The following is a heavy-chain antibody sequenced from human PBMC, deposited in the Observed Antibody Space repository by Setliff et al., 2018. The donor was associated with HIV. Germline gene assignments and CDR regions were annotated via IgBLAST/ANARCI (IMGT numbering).Heavy chain of an antibody. CDR1: GYGFSTYA. CDR3: ARGSLYYFDF. J-gene: IGHJ4*02. V-gene: IGHV1-18*01. Sequence: ASVKVSCKASGYGFSTYAIIWVRQAPGRGPEWMGWISAYDGNTNYAQNLQGRVTMTTDTSTSTAYLELRSLRFDDTAAYYCARGSLYYFDFWGQGTLVTVSS. CDR2: ISAYDGNT.